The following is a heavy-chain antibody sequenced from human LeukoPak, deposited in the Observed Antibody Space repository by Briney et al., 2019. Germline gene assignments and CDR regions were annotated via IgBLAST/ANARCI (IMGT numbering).Heavy chain of an antibody. Sequence: SETLSLTCAVYGGSFSGYYWSWIRQPPGKGLEWIGEINHSGSTNYNPSLKSRVTMSVDTSKNRFSLKLSSVTAADTAVYYCARGTNDYYYYYMDVWGKGTTVTVSS. CDR2: INHSGST. CDR1: GGSFSGYY. CDR3: ARGTNDYYYYYMDV. J-gene: IGHJ6*03. V-gene: IGHV4-34*01.